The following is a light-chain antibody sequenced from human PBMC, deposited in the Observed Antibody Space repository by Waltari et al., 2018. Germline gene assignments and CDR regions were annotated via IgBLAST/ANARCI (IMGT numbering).Light chain of an antibody. CDR1: QSMTNW. CDR2: KPF. V-gene: IGKV1-5*03. J-gene: IGKJ2*01. Sequence: DTQIPRSPSPLVASVEDKAPITCRASQSMTNWLAWYQQKPGKAPKVLMYKPFSLQSGVPSRFSGSRSGTEFTLTISSLQPDDFATYYCHQYNSYPYTFGQGTKLEIK. CDR3: HQYNSYPYT.